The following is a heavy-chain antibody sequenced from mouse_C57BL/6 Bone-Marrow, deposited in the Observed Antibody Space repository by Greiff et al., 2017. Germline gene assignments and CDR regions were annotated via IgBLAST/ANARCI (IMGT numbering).Heavy chain of an antibody. J-gene: IGHJ2*01. CDR1: GYTFTSYW. CDR3: ARGGTARYFDY. V-gene: IGHV1-53*01. D-gene: IGHD4-1*01. Sequence: QVHVKQPGTELVKPGASVKLSCKASGYTFTSYWMHWVKQRPGQGLEWIGNINPSNGGTNYNEKFKSKATLTVDKSSSTAYMQLSSLTSEDSAVYYCARGGTARYFDYWGQGTTLTVSS. CDR2: INPSNGGT.